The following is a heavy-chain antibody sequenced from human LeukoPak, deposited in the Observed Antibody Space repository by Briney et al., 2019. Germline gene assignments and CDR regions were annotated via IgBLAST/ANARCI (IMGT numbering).Heavy chain of an antibody. CDR1: GFTLRSYT. Sequence: GGSLRLSCAASGFTLRSYTMSWVRQAPGKGLEWVSTSGVGVTTYYADSVKGRFTISRDNSQNTLYLQMTSLRVEDTAVYYCATRPPIVPAPYSDYWGQGALVTVSS. J-gene: IGHJ4*02. CDR2: SGVGVTT. CDR3: ATRPPIVPAPYSDY. D-gene: IGHD2-2*01. V-gene: IGHV3-23*01.